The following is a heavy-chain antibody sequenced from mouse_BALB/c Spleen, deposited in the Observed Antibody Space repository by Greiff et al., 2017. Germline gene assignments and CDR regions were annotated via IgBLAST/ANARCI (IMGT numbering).Heavy chain of an antibody. CDR3: ARSDGYSFRAMDY. V-gene: IGHV1-4*02. J-gene: IGHJ4*01. CDR1: GYTFTSYT. Sequence: QVQPKQSAAELARPGASVKMSCKASGYTFTSYTMHWVKQRPGQGLEWIGYINPSSGYTEYNQKFKDKTTLTADKSSSTAYMQLSSLTSEDSAVYYCARSDGYSFRAMDYWGQGTSVTVSS. CDR2: INPSSGYT. D-gene: IGHD2-3*01.